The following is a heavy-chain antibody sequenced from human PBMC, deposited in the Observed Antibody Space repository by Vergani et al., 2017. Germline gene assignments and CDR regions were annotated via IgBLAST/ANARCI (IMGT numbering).Heavy chain of an antibody. V-gene: IGHV4-61*10. D-gene: IGHD3-10*01. CDR1: GGSVSSGSYY. Sequence: QVQLQESGPGLVKPSETLSLTCTVSGGSVSSGSYYWSWIRQPAGKGLEWIGYIYYSGSTNYNPSLKSRVTISVDTSKNQFSLKLSSVTAADTAVYYCARDGPDYYGSGSLSGMDVWGQGTTVTVSS. J-gene: IGHJ6*02. CDR2: IYYSGST. CDR3: ARDGPDYYGSGSLSGMDV.